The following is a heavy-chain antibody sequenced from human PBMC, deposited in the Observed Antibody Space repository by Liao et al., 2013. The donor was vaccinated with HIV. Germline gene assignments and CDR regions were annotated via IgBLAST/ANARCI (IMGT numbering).Heavy chain of an antibody. CDR1: GGSISSYY. J-gene: IGHJ2*01. Sequence: QVQLQESGPGLVKPSETLSLTCTVSGGSISSYYWSWIRQPAGKGLEWIGRIYTSESTNYNPSLKSRVTISVDTSKNQFSLKLTSVTAADTAVYYCARESKQQLVGGTHWYFDLWGRGTLVTVSS. CDR2: IYTSEST. D-gene: IGHD6-13*01. V-gene: IGHV4-4*07. CDR3: ARESKQQLVGGTHWYFDL.